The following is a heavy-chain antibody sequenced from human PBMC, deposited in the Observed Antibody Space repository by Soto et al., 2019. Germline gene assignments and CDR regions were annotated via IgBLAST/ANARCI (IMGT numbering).Heavy chain of an antibody. CDR3: VKDWTGNNCPCMDV. V-gene: IGHV3-23*01. Sequence: EVQLLEFGGGLAQPGGSLRLSCTASGFSFSSYAMSWVRQAPGKGLEWVSTIIGSGGTTYYGDSVKGRFTISRDNSKHTLYLQMNRLGAEDTAVYYGVKDWTGNNCPCMDVWGQGTTVTVSS. D-gene: IGHD1-1*01. J-gene: IGHJ6*02. CDR2: IIGSGGTT. CDR1: GFSFSSYA.